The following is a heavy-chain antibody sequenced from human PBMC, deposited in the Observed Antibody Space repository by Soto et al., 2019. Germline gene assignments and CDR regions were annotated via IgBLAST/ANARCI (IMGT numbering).Heavy chain of an antibody. Sequence: PSETLSLTCAVSGGSISSSNWWSWVRRPPGKGLEWIGEIYHSGSTNYNPSLKSRVTISVDKSKNQFSLKLSSVTAADTAVYYCARDSAKWDPIHYYGMDVWGQGTTVTVSS. CDR2: IYHSGST. J-gene: IGHJ6*02. V-gene: IGHV4-4*02. D-gene: IGHD1-26*01. CDR1: GGSISSSNW. CDR3: ARDSAKWDPIHYYGMDV.